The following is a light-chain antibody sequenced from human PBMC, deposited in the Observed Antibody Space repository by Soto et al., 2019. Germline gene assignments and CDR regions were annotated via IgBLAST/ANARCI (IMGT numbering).Light chain of an antibody. CDR2: DAS. J-gene: IGKJ1*01. V-gene: IGKV1-5*01. CDR1: QSISSW. CDR3: QQYNSYSWT. Sequence: DIQMTQSPSTLSASVGDRVTITCRASQSISSWLAWYQQKPGKAPKLLIYDASSLESGVPSRLSGSGPGTEFTLTISSLQPDDFATYYCQQYNSYSWTFGQGTKVEIK.